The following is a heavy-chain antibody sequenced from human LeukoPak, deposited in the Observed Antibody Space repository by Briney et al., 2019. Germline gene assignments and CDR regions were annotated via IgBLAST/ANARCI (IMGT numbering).Heavy chain of an antibody. D-gene: IGHD1-1*01. CDR3: ARGRGSRTGSNGDYLDY. J-gene: IGHJ4*02. CDR1: GGTXSSYA. CDR2: IIPILGLI. Sequence: ASLKVSCKASGGTXSSYAINGVRQAPGQGLEWMGRIIPILGLINYAQKFQGRVTITADKSTSTGYMDVTSLRSDDTAVYYCARGRGSRTGSNGDYLDYWGQGTLVTVSS. V-gene: IGHV1-69*04.